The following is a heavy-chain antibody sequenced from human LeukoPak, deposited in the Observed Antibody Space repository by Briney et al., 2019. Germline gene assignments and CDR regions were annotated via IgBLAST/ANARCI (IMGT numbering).Heavy chain of an antibody. CDR2: ISGSGGST. J-gene: IGHJ4*02. CDR1: GFTFSSYA. V-gene: IGHV3-23*01. D-gene: IGHD4-17*01. CDR3: AKDSILGDYFFPRGFFDY. Sequence: SGGSLRLSCAASGFTFSSYAMSWVRQAPGKGLEWVSAISGSGGSTYYADSVKGRFTISRDNSKNTLYLQMNSLRAEDTAVYYCAKDSILGDYFFPRGFFDYWGQGTLVTVSS.